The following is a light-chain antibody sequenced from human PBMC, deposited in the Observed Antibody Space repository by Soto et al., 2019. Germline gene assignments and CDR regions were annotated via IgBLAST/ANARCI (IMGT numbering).Light chain of an antibody. V-gene: IGKV3D-15*01. Sequence: EIVMTQSPATLSVSPGDRVTLSCRASQSVNTKLAWYQHNPGQAPRILIYDTSTRATGIPARFSGSGSGTEFTLTISSLQSEDFAIYYCQQYNNWLWTFGQGTKLEIK. J-gene: IGKJ1*01. CDR2: DTS. CDR3: QQYNNWLWT. CDR1: QSVNTK.